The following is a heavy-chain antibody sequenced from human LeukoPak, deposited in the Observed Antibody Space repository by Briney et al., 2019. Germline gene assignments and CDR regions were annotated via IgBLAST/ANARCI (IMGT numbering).Heavy chain of an antibody. CDR3: VRDQWFGESLLY. V-gene: IGHV3-21*01. D-gene: IGHD3-10*01. CDR1: GFTFSSYS. J-gene: IGHJ4*02. Sequence: GGSLRLSCAASGFTFSSYSTNWVRQAPGKGLEWVSSISSSSSYIYYADSVKGRFTISRDNAKNSLYLQMNSLRAEDTAVYYCVRDQWFGESLLYWGQGTLVTVSS. CDR2: ISSSSSYI.